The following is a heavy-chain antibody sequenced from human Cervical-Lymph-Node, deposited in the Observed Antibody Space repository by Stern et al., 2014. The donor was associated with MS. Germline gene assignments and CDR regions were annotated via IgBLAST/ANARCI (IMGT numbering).Heavy chain of an antibody. CDR2: IYYSGST. V-gene: IGHV4-59*01. CDR1: GGSISSYY. Sequence: QVQLVESGPGLVKPSETLSLTCTVSGGSISSYYWSWIRQPPGKGLEWIGYIYYSGSTNYNPSLKSRVTISVDTSKNQFSLKLSSVTAADTAVYYCARDGGYCSGGSCYPLDAFDIGGQGTMVTVSS. J-gene: IGHJ3*02. CDR3: ARDGGYCSGGSCYPLDAFDI. D-gene: IGHD2-15*01.